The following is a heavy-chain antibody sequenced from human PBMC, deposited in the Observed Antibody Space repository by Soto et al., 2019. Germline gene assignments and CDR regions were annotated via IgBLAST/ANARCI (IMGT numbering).Heavy chain of an antibody. D-gene: IGHD6-19*01. J-gene: IGHJ4*02. CDR1: GGSISSSSYY. V-gene: IGHV3-7*01. CDR2: TRQDGGQS. Sequence: ETLSLTCTVSGGSISSSSYYWGWIRQAPGKGLEWVANTRQDGGQSYLVDSVQGRFTISRDNAKNSVYLQMNSLRAEDTAVYYCVRDGSTGWHFDSWGQGTLVTVSS. CDR3: VRDGSTGWHFDS.